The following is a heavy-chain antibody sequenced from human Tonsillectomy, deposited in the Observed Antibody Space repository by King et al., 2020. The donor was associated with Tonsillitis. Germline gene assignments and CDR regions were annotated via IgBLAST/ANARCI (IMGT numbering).Heavy chain of an antibody. Sequence: QLVQSGAEVKRPGASVKVSCQASGYSLSGYSIHWVRQAPGQGLDWMGRINPDSGAADYALSFEDRVTMTTDTSLKTAYLELRRLRSDDTATYFCARDTGGWRSFDFWGQGTLVIVSS. CDR2: INPDSGAA. CDR1: GYSLSGYS. CDR3: ARDTGGWRSFDF. J-gene: IGHJ4*02. D-gene: IGHD6-19*01. V-gene: IGHV1-2*06.